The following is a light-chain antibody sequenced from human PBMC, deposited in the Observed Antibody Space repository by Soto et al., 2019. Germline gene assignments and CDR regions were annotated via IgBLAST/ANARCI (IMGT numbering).Light chain of an antibody. CDR1: QSVSSY. CDR2: DAS. Sequence: IGLTQSPATLSLSPGERATLSCRASQSVSSYLAWYQQKPGQAPRLLIYDASNRATGIPARFSGSGSGTDFTLTISSLEPEDFAVYYCQQRSNWLPITFGQGTRLEIK. CDR3: QQRSNWLPIT. V-gene: IGKV3-11*01. J-gene: IGKJ5*01.